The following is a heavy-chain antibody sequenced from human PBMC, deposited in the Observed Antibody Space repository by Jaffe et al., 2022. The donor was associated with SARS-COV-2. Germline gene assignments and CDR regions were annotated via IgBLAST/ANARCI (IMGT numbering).Heavy chain of an antibody. V-gene: IGHV3-74*01. D-gene: IGHD2-15*01. CDR2: INNDGSSS. CDR1: GFTFSDYW. Sequence: EVQLVESGGDRVQPGGSLRLACAVSGFTFSDYWMHWVRQDPGKGLVWVARINNDGSSSSYADSVKGRFTISRDNAENILYLQMNSLRVEDTAVYYCVRASDNWGQGTLVTVSS. J-gene: IGHJ4*02. CDR3: VRASDN.